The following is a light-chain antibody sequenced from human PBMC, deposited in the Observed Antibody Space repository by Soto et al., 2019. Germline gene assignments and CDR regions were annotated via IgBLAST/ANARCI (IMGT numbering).Light chain of an antibody. V-gene: IGKV2-28*01. CDR3: MQTLPTAIT. J-gene: IGKJ5*01. Sequence: DVVMTQSPLSLPVTPGEPASISCSSSQSLLHSNGYNYLDWYLQKPGQSPQLLIYLGSNRASWVPDRFSGSGSRTDFTLKISRVEAEDVGVYYCMQTLPTAITFGQGTRLEIK. CDR2: LGS. CDR1: QSLLHSNGYNY.